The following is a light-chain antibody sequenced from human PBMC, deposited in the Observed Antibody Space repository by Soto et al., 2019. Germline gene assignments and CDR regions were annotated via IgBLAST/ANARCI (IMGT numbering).Light chain of an antibody. V-gene: IGKV3-20*01. J-gene: IGKJ4*01. CDR3: QQYGSSMLT. CDR2: AAS. CDR1: RIFSSSY. Sequence: ESVLTQSPGTLSLSPGERATLSCRASRIFSSSYLAWYQQKPGQAPRLLIYAASSRATGVPDRFSGSGSGTDFTLTISRLEPEDFAVYYCQQYGSSMLTFGGGTKVDIK.